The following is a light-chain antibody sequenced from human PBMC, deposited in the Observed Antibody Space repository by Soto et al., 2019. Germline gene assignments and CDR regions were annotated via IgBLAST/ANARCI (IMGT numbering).Light chain of an antibody. CDR2: GAS. V-gene: IGKV3-20*01. CDR1: QSVSSGF. Sequence: EIVLTQSPGTLSSSTCDSATISCRASQSVSSGFLAWYQQKPGQAPRILIYGASSRAIGIPDRFSGSGSGIDFTFTISIRATVDVEVYYFLLYGMFPLIFDGGTTVEIK. CDR3: LLYGMFPLI. J-gene: IGKJ4*01.